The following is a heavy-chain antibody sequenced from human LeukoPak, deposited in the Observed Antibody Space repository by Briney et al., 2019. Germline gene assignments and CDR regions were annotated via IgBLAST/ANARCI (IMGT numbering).Heavy chain of an antibody. CDR2: IRYDGTNK. Sequence: GGSLRLSCGASGFTFSSYGMHWVRQAPGKGLEWVAFIRYDGTNKYYADSVKGRFTISRDNSKNTLYLQMNSLRVEDTAVYYCARDPTAADVWGKGTTVTVSS. CDR1: GFTFSSYG. D-gene: IGHD6-25*01. V-gene: IGHV3-30*02. J-gene: IGHJ6*04. CDR3: ARDPTAADV.